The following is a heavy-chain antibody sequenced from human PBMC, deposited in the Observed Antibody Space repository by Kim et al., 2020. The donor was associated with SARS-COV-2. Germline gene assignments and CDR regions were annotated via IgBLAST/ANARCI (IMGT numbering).Heavy chain of an antibody. CDR3: AKGDYSSSWYSDY. V-gene: IGHV3-23*03. D-gene: IGHD6-13*01. J-gene: IGHJ4*02. Sequence: YADTVQGRFTISRDNSKNTLYLQMNSLRAEDPAVYYCAKGDYSSSWYSDYWGQGTLVTVSS.